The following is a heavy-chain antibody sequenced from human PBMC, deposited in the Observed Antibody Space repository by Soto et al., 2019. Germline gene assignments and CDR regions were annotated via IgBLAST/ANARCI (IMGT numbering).Heavy chain of an antibody. CDR3: ARDQTPTAVGWFDP. D-gene: IGHD1-26*01. Sequence: QVQLQESGPGLVKPSQTLSLTYTVSGGSISSGGNYWSWIRQHPGKGLEWIGYIYYSGSTYYNPSLKSRVSMSVDTSKNQFSLKLSSVTAADTAVYYCARDQTPTAVGWFDPWGQGTLVTVSS. J-gene: IGHJ5*02. CDR2: IYYSGST. V-gene: IGHV4-31*03. CDR1: GGSISSGGNY.